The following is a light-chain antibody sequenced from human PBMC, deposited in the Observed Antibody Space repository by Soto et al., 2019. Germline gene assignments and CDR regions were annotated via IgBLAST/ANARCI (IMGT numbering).Light chain of an antibody. CDR1: SSNIGNNA. V-gene: IGLV1-36*01. Sequence: QSVLTQPPSVSEAPRQRVTISCSGSSSNIGNNAVNWYQHLPGKAPKLLIYFDDLLPSGVSDRFSGSKSGTSASLAISGLQSEDEADYCCAVWDDSLHGLVFGGGTKLTVL. J-gene: IGLJ3*02. CDR3: AVWDDSLHGLV. CDR2: FDD.